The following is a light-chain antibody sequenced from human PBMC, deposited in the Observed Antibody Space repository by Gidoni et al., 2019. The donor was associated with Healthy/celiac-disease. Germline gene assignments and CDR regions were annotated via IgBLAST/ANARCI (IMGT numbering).Light chain of an antibody. CDR1: QSASSY. Sequence: DIVLTQSPATLSLSPGERATLSGRDRQSASSYVACYQQKPGQAPMLLIYDASNRSTGIPARFSGSGSGTDFTRTISSLEPEDFEVYYCQQRSNWPTITFGQGTRLEIK. CDR3: QQRSNWPTIT. V-gene: IGKV3-11*01. J-gene: IGKJ5*01. CDR2: DAS.